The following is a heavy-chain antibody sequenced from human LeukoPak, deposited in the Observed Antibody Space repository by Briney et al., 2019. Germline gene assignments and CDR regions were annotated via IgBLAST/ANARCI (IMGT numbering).Heavy chain of an antibody. Sequence: SETLSLTCAVSGGSISSSNWWSWVRQPPGKGLEWIGEIYHSGSTNYNPSLKSRVTISVDTSKNQFSLKLSSVTAADTAVYYCARGLGSDTMVRGVNTETYYFDYWGQGTLVTVSS. CDR3: ARGLGSDTMVRGVNTETYYFDY. CDR1: GGSISSSNW. CDR2: IYHSGST. V-gene: IGHV4-4*02. J-gene: IGHJ4*02. D-gene: IGHD3-10*01.